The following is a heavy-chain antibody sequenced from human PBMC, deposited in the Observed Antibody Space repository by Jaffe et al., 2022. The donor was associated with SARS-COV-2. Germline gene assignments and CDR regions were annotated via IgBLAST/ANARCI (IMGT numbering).Heavy chain of an antibody. CDR3: ARDSRNCSSTSCLNYYYYMDV. V-gene: IGHV3-30*04. D-gene: IGHD2-2*01. CDR1: GFTFSSYA. Sequence: QVQLVESGGGVVQPGRSLRLSCAASGFTFSSYAMHWVRQAPGKGLEWVAVISYDGSNKYYADSVKGRFTISRDNSKNTLYLQMNSLRAEDTAVYYCARDSRNCSSTSCLNYYYYMDVWGKGTTVTVSS. J-gene: IGHJ6*03. CDR2: ISYDGSNK.